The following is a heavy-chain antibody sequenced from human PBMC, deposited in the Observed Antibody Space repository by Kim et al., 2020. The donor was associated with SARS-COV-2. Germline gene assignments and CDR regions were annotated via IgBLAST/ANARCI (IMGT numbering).Heavy chain of an antibody. CDR1: GFTFSGSA. V-gene: IGHV3-73*01. Sequence: GGSLRLSCAASGFTFSGSAMHWVRQASGKGLEWVGRIRSKANSYATAYAASVKGRFTISRDDSKNTAYLQMNSLKTEDTAVYYCTISRSSSWPFDYWGQGTLVTVSS. J-gene: IGHJ4*02. CDR3: TISRSSSWPFDY. D-gene: IGHD6-13*01. CDR2: IRSKANSYAT.